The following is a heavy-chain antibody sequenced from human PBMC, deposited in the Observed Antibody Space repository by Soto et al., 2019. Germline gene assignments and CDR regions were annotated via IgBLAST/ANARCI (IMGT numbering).Heavy chain of an antibody. Sequence: GGSLRLSCAASGFTFSSYGRHWVRQAPGKGLEWVAVIWYDGSKRYYADSLKGRFTVSRGNSKNTLFLQMNSLRAEDTAVYYCARSIAVAANYYYGMDVWGQGTTVTVYS. CDR1: GFTFSSYG. V-gene: IGHV3-33*08. D-gene: IGHD6-19*01. CDR2: IWYDGSKR. J-gene: IGHJ6*02. CDR3: ARSIAVAANYYYGMDV.